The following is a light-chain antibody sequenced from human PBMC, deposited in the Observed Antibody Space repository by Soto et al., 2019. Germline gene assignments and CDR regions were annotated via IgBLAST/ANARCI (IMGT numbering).Light chain of an antibody. J-gene: IGKJ1*01. Sequence: EIVLTQSPGTLSLSPGERATLSCRASQRVSSNYLAWYQQKPGQAPRLLIYDTSNRATGIPDRFGGSGSGTDFTLTITRLEPEDFAVYYCQHYGSSSWTFGQGTKVEIK. CDR3: QHYGSSSWT. CDR1: QRVSSNY. CDR2: DTS. V-gene: IGKV3-20*01.